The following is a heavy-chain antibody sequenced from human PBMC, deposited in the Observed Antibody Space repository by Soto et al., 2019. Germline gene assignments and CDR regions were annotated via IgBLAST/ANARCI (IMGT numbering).Heavy chain of an antibody. CDR3: AREYYDFRWGCYRFDY. D-gene: IGHD3-16*02. CDR2: IKEDGSEN. V-gene: IGHV3-7*01. J-gene: IGHJ4*02. CDR1: GFTFSRYW. Sequence: EVHLVGSGGGLVQPGGSLRLSCEASGFTFSRYWMSWVRQAPGKGLEWAANIKEDGSENKNVDSVKGRFTISRDNAKNSLYLQMNSLRAEDTADYYCAREYYDFRWGCYRFDYWGQGALVTVSS.